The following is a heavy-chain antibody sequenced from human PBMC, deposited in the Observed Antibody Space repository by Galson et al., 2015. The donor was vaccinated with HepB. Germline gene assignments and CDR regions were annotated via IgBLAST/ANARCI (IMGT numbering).Heavy chain of an antibody. CDR2: ISYDGSNK. D-gene: IGHD2-2*01. V-gene: IGHV3-30*04. CDR1: GFTFSSYA. J-gene: IGHJ6*02. CDR3: ARPIGYCSSTSCFGYYGMDV. Sequence: SLRLSCAASGFTFSSYAMHWVRQAPGKGLEWVAVISYDGSNKYYADSVKGRFTISRDNSKNTLYLQMNSLRAEDTAVYYCARPIGYCSSTSCFGYYGMDVWGQGTTVTVSS.